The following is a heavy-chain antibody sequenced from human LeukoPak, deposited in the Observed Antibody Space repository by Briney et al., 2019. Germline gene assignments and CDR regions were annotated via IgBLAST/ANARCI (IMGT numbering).Heavy chain of an antibody. Sequence: ASVKVSCKASGYTFTSYGISWVRQAPGQGLEWMGWISAYNGNTNYAQKLQGRVTMTTDTSTSTAYMELRSLRSDDTAVYYCARDSVSEGSRPDAFDIWGQGTMVTVSS. V-gene: IGHV1-18*01. CDR1: GYTFTSYG. D-gene: IGHD6-13*01. J-gene: IGHJ3*02. CDR2: ISAYNGNT. CDR3: ARDSVSEGSRPDAFDI.